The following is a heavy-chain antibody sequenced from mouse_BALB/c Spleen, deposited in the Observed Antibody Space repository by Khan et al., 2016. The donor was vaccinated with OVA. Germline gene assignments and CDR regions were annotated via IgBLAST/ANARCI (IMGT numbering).Heavy chain of an antibody. D-gene: IGHD1-1*01. Sequence: VQLQQSGPELVKPGASVKISCKASGYSFTGYFMNWVMQSHGKSLEWIGRINPHIGETLYNQKFKGKATLTADESSSTAHMELRSLTSEDTAVDYCTRIYRSDFDYWGQGTTLTVSS. CDR3: TRIYRSDFDY. CDR1: GYSFTGYF. V-gene: IGHV1-20*01. CDR2: INPHIGET. J-gene: IGHJ2*01.